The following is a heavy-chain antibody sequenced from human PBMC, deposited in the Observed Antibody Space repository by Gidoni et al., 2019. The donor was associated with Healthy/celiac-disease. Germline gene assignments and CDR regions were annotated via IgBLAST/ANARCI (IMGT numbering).Heavy chain of an antibody. CDR3: AKDIENGSGSPPYYYGMDV. J-gene: IGHJ6*02. V-gene: IGHV3-9*01. Sequence: DVQLVESGGGLVQPGRSLRLSCAASVCTFDDYAMHWVRQAPGKGLEWVSGISWNSGSIGYADSVKGRFTISRDNAKNSLYLQMNSLRAEDTALYYCAKDIENGSGSPPYYYGMDVWGQGTTVTVSS. CDR2: ISWNSGSI. D-gene: IGHD3-10*01. CDR1: VCTFDDYA.